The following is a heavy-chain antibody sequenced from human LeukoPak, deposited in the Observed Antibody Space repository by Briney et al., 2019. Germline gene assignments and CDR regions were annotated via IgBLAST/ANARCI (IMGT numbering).Heavy chain of an antibody. CDR1: GGSFSGYY. D-gene: IGHD1-26*01. CDR2: INHSGST. V-gene: IGHV4-34*01. J-gene: IGHJ4*02. CDR3: ARSVGGILFDF. Sequence: SETLSLTCAVYGGSFSGYYWSWIRQPPGKGLEWIGEINHSGSTNYNPSLKSRVTTSVDTSKNQFSLHLYSVTPEDTAVYYCARSVGGILFDFWGQGTLVTVSS.